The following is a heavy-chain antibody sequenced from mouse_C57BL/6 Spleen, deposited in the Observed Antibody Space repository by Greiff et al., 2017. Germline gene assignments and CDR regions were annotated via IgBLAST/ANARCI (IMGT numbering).Heavy chain of an antibody. CDR3: DRDSTLGYAMDY. CDR2: IHPNSGST. V-gene: IGHV1-64*01. CDR1: GYTFTSYW. J-gene: IGHJ4*01. Sequence: QVQLQQPGAELVKPGASVKLSCKASGYTFTSYWMHWVKQRPGQGLEWIGMIHPNSGSTNYNEKFKSKATLTVDKSSSTAYMQLSSLTSEDSAVYYCDRDSTLGYAMDYWGQGTSVTVSS. D-gene: IGHD2-5*01.